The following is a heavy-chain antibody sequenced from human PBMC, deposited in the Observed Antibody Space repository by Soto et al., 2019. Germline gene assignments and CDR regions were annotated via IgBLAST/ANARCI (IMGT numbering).Heavy chain of an antibody. Sequence: EVQLVESGGGLVKPGGSLRLSCAASGFTFSSYSMNWVRQAPGKGLEWVSSISSSSSYIYYADSVKGRFTISRDNAKKSLYLQMNSLRAEDTAVYYCARDRRGITIFGVAVDAFDIWGQGTMVTVSS. CDR2: ISSSSSYI. CDR3: ARDRRGITIFGVAVDAFDI. J-gene: IGHJ3*02. D-gene: IGHD3-3*01. V-gene: IGHV3-21*04. CDR1: GFTFSSYS.